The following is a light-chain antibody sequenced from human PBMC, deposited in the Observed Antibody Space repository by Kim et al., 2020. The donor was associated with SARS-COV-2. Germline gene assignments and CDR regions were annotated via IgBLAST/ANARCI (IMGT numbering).Light chain of an antibody. CDR1: QSVSSV. J-gene: IGKJ4*01. CDR3: QQRSNRIT. V-gene: IGKV3-11*01. Sequence: VAPGERATLACRGSQSVSSVLAWYQQRPGEAARLRSYDAAKRATDSPARVSGSGSGTEFTLTISSLEPEDFAVYYCQQRSNRITFGGGTKVDIK. CDR2: DAA.